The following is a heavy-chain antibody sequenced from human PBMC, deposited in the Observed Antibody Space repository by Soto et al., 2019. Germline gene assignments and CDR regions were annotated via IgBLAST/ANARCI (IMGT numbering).Heavy chain of an antibody. D-gene: IGHD6-13*01. V-gene: IGHV3-33*01. Sequence: GGSLRLSCAASGFTFSSYGMHWVRQAPGKGLEWVAVIWYDGSNKYYADSVKGRFTISRDNSKNTLYLQMNSPRAEDTAVYYCAREGGSSSWYYSDYWGQGTLVTVSS. J-gene: IGHJ4*02. CDR1: GFTFSSYG. CDR3: AREGGSSSWYYSDY. CDR2: IWYDGSNK.